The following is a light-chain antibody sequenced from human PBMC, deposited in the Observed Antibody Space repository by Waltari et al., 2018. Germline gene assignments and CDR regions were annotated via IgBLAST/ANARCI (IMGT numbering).Light chain of an antibody. CDR3: QSYDSSLSAV. J-gene: IGLJ3*02. V-gene: IGLV1-40*01. CDR1: SSNIGAGYD. CDR2: AYS. Sequence: QSVLTQPPSVSGAPGQSVTISCTGCSSNIGAGYDEHWYQQLPGAAPKLLIYAYSNRPSGVPDRFYGSRSGTSASLAITGLQAEDEADYYCQSYDSSLSAVFGGGTKLTVL.